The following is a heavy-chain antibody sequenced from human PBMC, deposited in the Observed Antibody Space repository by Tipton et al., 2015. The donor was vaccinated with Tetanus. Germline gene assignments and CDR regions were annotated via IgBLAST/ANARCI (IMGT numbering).Heavy chain of an antibody. D-gene: IGHD1-26*01. CDR3: ARGLPREPWYFDY. V-gene: IGHV4-59*01. J-gene: IGHJ4*02. CDR1: GGSLSTSH. CDR2: ITYSRAT. Sequence: TLSLTCTVSGGSLSTSHWAWIRQPPGKGLEWVGKITYSRATNYNSSLKSRVTMSLDTSTSQFSLELTSATAADTAVYYCARGLPREPWYFDYWGQGMQVTVSS.